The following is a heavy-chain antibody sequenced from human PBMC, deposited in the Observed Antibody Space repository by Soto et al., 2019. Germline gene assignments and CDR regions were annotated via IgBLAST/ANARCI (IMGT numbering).Heavy chain of an antibody. CDR2: IYSSGNT. J-gene: IGHJ4*02. D-gene: IGHD3-16*01. V-gene: IGHV4-39*01. CDR3: ARHGERSSWGSYSPPHYYFDY. CDR1: GGTFSSSRDY. Sequence: EKLGLTWTVSGGTFSSSRDYGAWIRQQKGKKLGWFGSIYSSGNTYYNTSLKGRVTISVNKSKKKLYIKLSSMAPADTTINYFARHGERSSWGSYSPPHYYFDYWGQGTLVTVSS.